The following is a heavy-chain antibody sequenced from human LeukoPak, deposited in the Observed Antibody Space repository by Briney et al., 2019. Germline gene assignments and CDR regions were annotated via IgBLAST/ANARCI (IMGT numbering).Heavy chain of an antibody. Sequence: SETLSLTCSVSGGSISSYYWSWIRQPPGKGLEWIGYIYYSGSTNYNPSLKSRVTISVDTSKNQFSLKLSSVTAADTAVYYCAREARYSSSWSLGDYYYYMDVWGKGTTVTISS. D-gene: IGHD6-13*01. CDR1: GGSISSYY. CDR3: AREARYSSSWSLGDYYYYMDV. J-gene: IGHJ6*03. CDR2: IYYSGST. V-gene: IGHV4-59*12.